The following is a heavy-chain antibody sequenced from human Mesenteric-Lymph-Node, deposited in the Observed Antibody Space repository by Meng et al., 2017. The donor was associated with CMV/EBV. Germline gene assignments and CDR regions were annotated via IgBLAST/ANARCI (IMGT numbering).Heavy chain of an antibody. CDR1: GFTFSSYS. V-gene: IGHV3-21*01. D-gene: IGHD2-21*01. Sequence: GESLKISCAASGFTFSSYSMNWVRQAPGKGLEWVSSISSSSSYIYYADSVKGRFTISRDNAKNSLYLQMNSLRAEDTAVYYCAREMELVVIREYYFDYWGHGAMVTVSS. CDR3: AREMELVVIREYYFDY. J-gene: IGHJ4*01. CDR2: ISSSSSYI.